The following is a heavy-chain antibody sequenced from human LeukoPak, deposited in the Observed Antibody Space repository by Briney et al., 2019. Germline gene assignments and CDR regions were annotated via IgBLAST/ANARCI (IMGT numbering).Heavy chain of an antibody. CDR2: ISSSGSTI. V-gene: IGHV3-48*03. J-gene: IGHJ4*02. Sequence: PRGSLRLSCAASGFTFSSYEMNWVRQAPGKGLEWVSYISSSGSTIYYADSVKGRFTISRDNAKNSLYLQMNSLRAEDTAVYYCARGGTMIVSRDYFDYWGQGTLVTVSP. CDR3: ARGGTMIVSRDYFDY. D-gene: IGHD3-22*01. CDR1: GFTFSSYE.